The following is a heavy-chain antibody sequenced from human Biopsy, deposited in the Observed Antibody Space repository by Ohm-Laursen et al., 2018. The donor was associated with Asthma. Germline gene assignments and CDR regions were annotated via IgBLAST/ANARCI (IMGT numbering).Heavy chain of an antibody. D-gene: IGHD4-17*01. CDR2: MYAGGSR. Sequence: SLRLSCTASGVNVTNNYMTWVRQAPGKGLEWVSIMYAGGSRFYADRVKGRFTISRDNSKNTLYLQMDSLRPEDTALYYCARAGDTNDYGPAFDIWGFGTMVTVSS. J-gene: IGHJ3*02. CDR3: ARAGDTNDYGPAFDI. V-gene: IGHV3-53*01. CDR1: GVNVTNNY.